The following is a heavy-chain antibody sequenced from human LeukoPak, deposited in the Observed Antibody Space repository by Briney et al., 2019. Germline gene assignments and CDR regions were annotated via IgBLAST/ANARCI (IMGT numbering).Heavy chain of an antibody. Sequence: ASVKVSCKASGYTFTSYDINWVRQATGQGLEWMGWMNPNSGNTGYAQKFQGRVTMARNTSISTAYMGLSSLRSEDTAVYYCARGEAAAGSVGENYWGQGTLVTVSS. CDR2: MNPNSGNT. CDR1: GYTFTSYD. J-gene: IGHJ4*02. D-gene: IGHD6-13*01. V-gene: IGHV1-8*01. CDR3: ARGEAAAGSVGENY.